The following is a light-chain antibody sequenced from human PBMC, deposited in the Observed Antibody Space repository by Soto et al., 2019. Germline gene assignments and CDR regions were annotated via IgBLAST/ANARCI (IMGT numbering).Light chain of an antibody. V-gene: IGLV3-21*04. CDR3: QVWDSSSDPNYV. CDR1: NIGSKS. J-gene: IGLJ1*01. Sequence: SYELTQPPSVSVAPGKTARITCGGNNIGSKSVHRYQQKPGQAPVLVIYYDSDRPSGIPERFSGSNSGNTATLTISRVEAGDEADYYCQVWDSSSDPNYVFGTGTKVTVL. CDR2: YDS.